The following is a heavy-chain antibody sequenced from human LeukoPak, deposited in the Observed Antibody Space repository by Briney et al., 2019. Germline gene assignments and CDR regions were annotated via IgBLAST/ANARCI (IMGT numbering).Heavy chain of an antibody. CDR3: ARETLSTKRYFDY. Sequence: PSETLSLTCTVSGGSISSSSYYWGWIRQPPGKGLEWIGSIYYSGSTYYNPSLKSRVTISVDTSKNQFSLNLSSVTASDTALYYCARETLSTKRYFDYWGQGTLVTVSS. CDR1: GGSISSSSYY. D-gene: IGHD3-16*01. CDR2: IYYSGST. V-gene: IGHV4-39*07. J-gene: IGHJ4*02.